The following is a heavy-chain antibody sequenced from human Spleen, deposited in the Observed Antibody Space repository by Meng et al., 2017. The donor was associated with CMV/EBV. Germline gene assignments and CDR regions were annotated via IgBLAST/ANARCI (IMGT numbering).Heavy chain of an antibody. V-gene: IGHV1-2*02. CDR1: GYFFTGYY. CDR3: ARLTEVCSSTSCYTSFDY. Sequence: ASVKVSCKTSGYFFTGYYMHWVRQAPGQGLEWMGWIDPNSGGTNYAQKFQGRVTMTRDTSISTAYMELSRLRSDDTAVYYCARLTEVCSSTSCYTSFDYWGQGTLVTVSS. CDR2: IDPNSGGT. D-gene: IGHD2-2*02. J-gene: IGHJ4*02.